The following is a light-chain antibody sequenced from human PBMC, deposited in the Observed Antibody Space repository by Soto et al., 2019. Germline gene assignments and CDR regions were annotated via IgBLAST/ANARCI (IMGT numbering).Light chain of an antibody. Sequence: QSVLTQPPSVSGSPGQSITVSCTGTSSDIGASNFVSWYQHLPGRAPKVIIFEATNRPSGVSDRFSGSKAGTTASLTISGLQADDEGEYFCISYKTDDTFVFGTGTKATV. CDR2: EAT. CDR1: SSDIGASNF. V-gene: IGLV2-14*01. CDR3: ISYKTDDTFV. J-gene: IGLJ1*01.